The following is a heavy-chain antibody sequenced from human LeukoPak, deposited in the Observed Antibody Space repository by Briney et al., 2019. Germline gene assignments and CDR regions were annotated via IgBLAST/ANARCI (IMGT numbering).Heavy chain of an antibody. CDR2: ISDGGTTI. D-gene: IGHD1-26*01. V-gene: IGHV3-11*04. J-gene: IGHJ3*02. CDR3: ARVGKVGATGALDI. Sequence: GGSLRLSCAASGFTFTAYYMSWIRQAPGKGLQWLSYISDGGTTIFYADSVKGRFTISRDNAKNSLYLQLSSLKGEDTAVYYCARVGKVGATGALDIWGLGTLVTVSS. CDR1: GFTFTAYY.